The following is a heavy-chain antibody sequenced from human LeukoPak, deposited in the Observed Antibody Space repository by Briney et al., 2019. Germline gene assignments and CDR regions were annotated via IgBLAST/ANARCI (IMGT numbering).Heavy chain of an antibody. J-gene: IGHJ4*02. CDR2: IYHTGST. CDR1: GCSFSSYY. D-gene: IGHD5-18*01. CDR3: ARVAGYTYSYYYFDY. V-gene: IGHV4-59*01. Sequence: SETLSLTCTVSGCSFSSYYWTWIRQPPGKGLEWIGYIYHTGSTDYNPSLKSRVTISVDTSKNQFSLKLTSVTAADTAVYFCARVAGYTYSYYYFDYWGQGTLVTVSS.